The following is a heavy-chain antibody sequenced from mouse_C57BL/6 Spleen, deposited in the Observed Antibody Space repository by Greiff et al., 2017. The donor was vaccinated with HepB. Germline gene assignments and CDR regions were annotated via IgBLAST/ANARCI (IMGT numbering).Heavy chain of an antibody. CDR3: ARGEPHWYFDV. CDR1: GYTFTSYD. Sequence: LVESGPELVKPGASVKLSCKASGYTFTSYDINWVKQRPGQGLEWIGWIYPRDGSTKYNEKFKGKATLTVDTSSSTAYMELHSLTSEDSAVYFCARGEPHWYFDVWGTGTTVTVSS. V-gene: IGHV1-85*01. CDR2: IYPRDGST. J-gene: IGHJ1*03.